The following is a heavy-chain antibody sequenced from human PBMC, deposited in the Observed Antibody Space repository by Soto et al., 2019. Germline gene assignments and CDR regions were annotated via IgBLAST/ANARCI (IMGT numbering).Heavy chain of an antibody. D-gene: IGHD3-22*01. CDR1: GFSLRNARMG. CDR2: ILSSDEK. CDR3: ARMLAVNYYYYYVDV. Sequence: QVTLKESGPVLGKPTETLTLTCTASGFSLRNARMGVSWIRQPPGKALEWLAHILSSDEKSYNTSLKGRLTLSQDTSKSQVVLTMTNMDPVDTATYFCARMLAVNYYYYYVDVWGEGTTVTVSS. J-gene: IGHJ6*03. V-gene: IGHV2-26*01.